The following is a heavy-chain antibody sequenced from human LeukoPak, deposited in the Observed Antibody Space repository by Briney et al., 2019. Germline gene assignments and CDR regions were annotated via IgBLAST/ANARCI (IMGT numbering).Heavy chain of an antibody. CDR3: ASSSCYTCYFDY. Sequence: GGSLRLSCAASGFTFSSYAMHWVRQAPGKGLEWVAVISYDGSNKYYADSVKGRFTISRDNSKNTLYLQMNSLRAEDTAVYYCASSSCYTCYFDYWGQGTLVTVSS. D-gene: IGHD2-2*02. CDR2: ISYDGSNK. J-gene: IGHJ4*02. CDR1: GFTFSSYA. V-gene: IGHV3-30-3*01.